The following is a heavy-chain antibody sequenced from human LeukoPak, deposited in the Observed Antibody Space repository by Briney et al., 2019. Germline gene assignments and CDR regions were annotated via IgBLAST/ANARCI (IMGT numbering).Heavy chain of an antibody. J-gene: IGHJ4*02. V-gene: IGHV3-11*03. CDR1: GFTFSDYH. Sequence: PGESLRLSCAASGFTFSDYHMSWIRQAPGKGLEWVSYISNRSYRNYADSVKGRFTISRDNGKKSLFLQVNSLRAEDTAVYYCARAGNRDTPYEYWGQGTLVTVSS. CDR3: ARAGNRDTPYEY. CDR2: ISNRSYR.